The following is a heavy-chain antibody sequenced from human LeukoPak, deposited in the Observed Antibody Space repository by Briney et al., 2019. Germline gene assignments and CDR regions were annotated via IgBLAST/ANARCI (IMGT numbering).Heavy chain of an antibody. CDR1: GYTFTSYG. Sequence: ASVKVSCKASGYTFTSYGISWVRQAPGQRLEWMGWISAYNGNTNYAQKLQGRVTMTTDTSTSTAYMELRSLRSDDTAVYYCARGTSLTTWDYYFDYWGQGTLVTVSS. D-gene: IGHD1-26*01. V-gene: IGHV1-18*01. J-gene: IGHJ4*02. CDR2: ISAYNGNT. CDR3: ARGTSLTTWDYYFDY.